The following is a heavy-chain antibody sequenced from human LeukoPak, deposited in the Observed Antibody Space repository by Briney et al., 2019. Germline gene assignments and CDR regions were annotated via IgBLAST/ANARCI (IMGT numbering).Heavy chain of an antibody. V-gene: IGHV4-39*07. J-gene: IGHJ4*02. CDR2: IYYSGST. CDR1: GGSISSSSYY. Sequence: PSETLSLTCTVSGGSISSSSYYWGWIRQPPGKGLEWIGSIYYSGSTYYNPSLKSRVTISVDTSKNQFSLKLSSVTAADTAVYYCAREAVYYDFWSGYYTYGNFDYWGQGTLVTVSS. CDR3: AREAVYYDFWSGYYTYGNFDY. D-gene: IGHD3-3*01.